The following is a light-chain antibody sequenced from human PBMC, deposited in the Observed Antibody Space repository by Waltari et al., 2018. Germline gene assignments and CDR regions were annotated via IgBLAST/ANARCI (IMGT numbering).Light chain of an antibody. CDR2: LGY. J-gene: IGKJ5*01. Sequence: DIVMTQSTLSMRVTPGEPDSLSCRSSQSLLHSNGYNYLDCYLQKPGQSPKILIYLGYNRASGVRDRFSGSGSGTGFTLKISRVEAEDVGVYYCMQALQTPPTFGQGTRLEIK. CDR1: QSLLHSNGYNY. CDR3: MQALQTPPT. V-gene: IGKV2-28*01.